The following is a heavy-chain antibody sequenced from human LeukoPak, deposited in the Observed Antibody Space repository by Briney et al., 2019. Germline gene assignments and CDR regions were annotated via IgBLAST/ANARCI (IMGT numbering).Heavy chain of an antibody. V-gene: IGHV3-74*01. Sequence: HPGGSLRLSCAASGFTFRSYWMHWVRLPPGKGLVWVSRIKSDGSSTSYADFVKGRFTISRDNSKNTLYLQMNSLRAEDTAVYYCAKDGTVTTIDYWGQGTLVTVSS. J-gene: IGHJ4*02. CDR1: GFTFRSYW. CDR3: AKDGTVTTIDY. CDR2: IKSDGSST. D-gene: IGHD4-17*01.